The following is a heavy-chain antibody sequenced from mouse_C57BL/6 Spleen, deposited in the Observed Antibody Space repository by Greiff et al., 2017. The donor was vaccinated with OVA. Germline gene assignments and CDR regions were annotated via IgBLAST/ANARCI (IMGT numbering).Heavy chain of an antibody. D-gene: IGHD3-2*02. V-gene: IGHV1-69*01. CDR1: GYTFTSYW. J-gene: IGHJ2*01. CDR2: IDPSDSYT. Sequence: QVQLKESGAELVMPGASVKLSCKASGYTFTSYWMHWVKQRPGQGLEWIGEIDPSDSYTNYNQKFKGKSTLTVDKSSSTAYMQLSSLTSEDSAVYYCARSGGSGYLDYWGQGTTLTVSS. CDR3: ARSGGSGYLDY.